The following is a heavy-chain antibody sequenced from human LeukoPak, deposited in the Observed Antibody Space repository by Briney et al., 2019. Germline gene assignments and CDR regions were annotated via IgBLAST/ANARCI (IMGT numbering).Heavy chain of an antibody. CDR2: ISGSGANT. CDR3: ATEKGDSPDY. D-gene: IGHD2-21*01. CDR1: GFTFSNYA. J-gene: IGHJ4*02. Sequence: GGSLRLSCAASGFTFSNYAMSWVRQAPGKGLEWVSGISGSGANTYHADSVKGRFTISRDNSKSTLYVQMNSLRAEDTAVYYCATEKGDSPDYWGQGTLVTVSS. V-gene: IGHV3-23*01.